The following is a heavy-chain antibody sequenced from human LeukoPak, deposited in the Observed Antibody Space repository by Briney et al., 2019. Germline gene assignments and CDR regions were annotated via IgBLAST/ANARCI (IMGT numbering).Heavy chain of an antibody. CDR3: ARDPGDICSGGSCYSGWWFDP. D-gene: IGHD2-15*01. V-gene: IGHV1-69*05. CDR2: IIPMFDTT. J-gene: IGHJ5*02. Sequence: SVKVSCKASGGTFSNYAISWVRQAPGQGLEWMGGIIPMFDTTIYAQKFQGRVTITTDESTSTAYMELRSLRSEDTAVYYCARDPGDICSGGSCYSGWWFDPWGEGTLVTVSS. CDR1: GGTFSNYA.